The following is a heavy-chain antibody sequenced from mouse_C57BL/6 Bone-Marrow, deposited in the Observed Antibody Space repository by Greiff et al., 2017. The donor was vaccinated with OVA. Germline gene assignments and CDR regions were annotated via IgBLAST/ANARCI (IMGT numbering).Heavy chain of an antibody. CDR3: ARQDPAWFAY. J-gene: IGHJ3*01. CDR1: GYTFTDYY. CDR2: INPYNGGT. V-gene: IGHV1-19*01. Sequence: VHVKQSGPVLVKPGASVKMSCKASGYTFTDYYMNWVKQSHGKSLEWIGVINPYNGGTSYNQKFKGKATLTVDKSSSTAYMELNSLTSEDSAVYYCARQDPAWFAYWGQGTLVTVSA.